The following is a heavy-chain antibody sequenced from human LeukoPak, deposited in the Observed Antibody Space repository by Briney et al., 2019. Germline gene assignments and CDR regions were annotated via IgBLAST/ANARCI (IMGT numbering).Heavy chain of an antibody. J-gene: IGHJ4*02. D-gene: IGHD6-13*01. CDR2: ISWNSGSI. CDR1: GFSFDDYA. Sequence: PGGSLRLSCAASGFSFDDYAMHWVRQPPGKGLEWVSGISWNSGSIGYADSVKGRFTISRDNAKNSLYLQMNSLRAEDTALYYCAKDMGEAAAGTSFDYWGQGTLVTVSS. V-gene: IGHV3-9*01. CDR3: AKDMGEAAAGTSFDY.